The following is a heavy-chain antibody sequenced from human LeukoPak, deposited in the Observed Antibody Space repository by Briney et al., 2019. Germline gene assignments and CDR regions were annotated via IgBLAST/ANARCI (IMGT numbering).Heavy chain of an antibody. CDR1: AFTFGDYD. V-gene: IGHV3-49*04. CDR3: GVVPATDY. D-gene: IGHD2-2*01. Sequence: GGSLRLSCTASAFTFGDYDMSWVRQAPGEGMEWVGFIRSKAYGGTTEYAASVKGRFTISRDDSKSIAYLQMNSLKTEDTAVYYCGVVPATDYWGQGTLVTVSS. J-gene: IGHJ4*02. CDR2: IRSKAYGGTT.